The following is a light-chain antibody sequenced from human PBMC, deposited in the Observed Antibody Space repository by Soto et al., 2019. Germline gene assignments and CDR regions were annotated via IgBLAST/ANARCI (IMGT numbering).Light chain of an antibody. CDR1: QGISDF. J-gene: IGKJ4*01. CDR3: QQFNVYPLT. V-gene: IGKV1-9*01. CDR2: GAS. Sequence: DIQLTQSPSFLSASVGDRVTITCRASQGISDFLAWYQQKPGKAPKLLIYGASTLQTGVPSRFSGIASGTEFTLTISNLKPADFATYYFQQFNVYPLTFGGGTKVEIK.